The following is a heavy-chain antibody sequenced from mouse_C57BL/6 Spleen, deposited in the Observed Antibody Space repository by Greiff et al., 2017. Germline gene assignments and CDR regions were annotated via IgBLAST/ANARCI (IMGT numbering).Heavy chain of an antibody. CDR3: ASWGPYFDY. CDR1: GYAFSSYW. Sequence: QVQLQQSGAELVKPGASVKISCKASGYAFSSYWMHWVKQRPGKGLEWIGQIYPGDGDTNYNGKFKGKATLTADKSSSTAYMQLSSLTSEDSAVYFCASWGPYFDYWGQGTTLTVSS. V-gene: IGHV1-80*01. J-gene: IGHJ2*01. CDR2: IYPGDGDT.